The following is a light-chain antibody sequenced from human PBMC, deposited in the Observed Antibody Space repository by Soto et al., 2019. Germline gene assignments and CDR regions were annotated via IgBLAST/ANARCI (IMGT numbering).Light chain of an antibody. Sequence: QSALTQPASVSGSPGQSITISCTGTSSDVGSYNLVSWYQQHPGKAPKLMIYEGSKRPSGVSNRFSGSESGNTASLTISGLQAEDEADYYCCSYAGSSTCGVVFGGGTKVTVL. J-gene: IGLJ2*01. CDR1: SSDVGSYNL. CDR3: CSYAGSSTCGVV. CDR2: EGS. V-gene: IGLV2-23*01.